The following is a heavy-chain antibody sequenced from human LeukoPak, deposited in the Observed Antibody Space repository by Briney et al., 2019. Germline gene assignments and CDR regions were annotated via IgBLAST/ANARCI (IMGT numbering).Heavy chain of an antibody. J-gene: IGHJ4*02. CDR1: GGSFSGYY. CDR3: ARASSYGLDY. V-gene: IGHV4-34*01. Sequence: PSETLSLTCAVYGGSFSGYYWSWIRQLPGKGLEWIGEINHSGSTNYNPSLKSRVTISVDTSKNQFSLKLSSVTAADTAVYYCARASSYGLDYWGQGTLVTVSS. CDR2: INHSGST. D-gene: IGHD5-18*01.